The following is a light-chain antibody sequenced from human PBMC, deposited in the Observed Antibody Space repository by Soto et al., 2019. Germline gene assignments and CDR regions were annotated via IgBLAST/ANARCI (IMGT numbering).Light chain of an antibody. V-gene: IGKV1-33*01. CDR2: DAS. J-gene: IGKJ3*01. CDR3: QKYDGVPQ. Sequence: DIQMTQSPSSLSASVGDTVTITCQASQDITNHLNWYQHKPGKAPNLLICDASHLETGVPSRFTGSGSGTYFTLTISSLQSEDIATYYCQKYDGVPQFGPGTRVDF. CDR1: QDITNH.